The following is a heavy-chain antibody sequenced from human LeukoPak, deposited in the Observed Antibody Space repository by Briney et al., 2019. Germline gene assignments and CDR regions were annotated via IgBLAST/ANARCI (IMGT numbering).Heavy chain of an antibody. D-gene: IGHD6-19*01. Sequence: SQTLSLTCAISGDSLSSNSGARNWIRQSPSRCLEWLGMTYYRSKWYNDYAVSVKSRITINPDTSKNQFSLQLNSVTPEDTAVYYCAREADSSGWLSPFDYWGQGTLVTVSS. J-gene: IGHJ4*02. CDR1: GDSLSSNSGA. CDR3: AREADSSGWLSPFDY. V-gene: IGHV6-1*01. CDR2: TYYRSKWYN.